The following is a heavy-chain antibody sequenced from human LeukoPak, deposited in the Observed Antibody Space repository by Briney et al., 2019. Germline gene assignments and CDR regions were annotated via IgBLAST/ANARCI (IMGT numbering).Heavy chain of an antibody. CDR3: ARDFPANVDY. Sequence: GGSLRLSCAASGFTFSSYSMNWVRQAPGKGLEWVSYISSSSSTIYYADSVKGRFTISRDNAKNSLYLQMNSLRAEDTAVYYCARDFPANVDYWGQGTLVTVSS. CDR1: GFTFSSYS. CDR2: ISSSSSTI. J-gene: IGHJ4*02. V-gene: IGHV3-48*04.